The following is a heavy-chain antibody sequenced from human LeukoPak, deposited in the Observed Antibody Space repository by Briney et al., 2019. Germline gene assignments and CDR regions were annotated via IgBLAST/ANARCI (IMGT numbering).Heavy chain of an antibody. CDR1: GFTVSSNY. CDR3: ARDVRDYGGSHLDY. Sequence: GGSLRLSCAASGFTVSSNYMTWVRQAPGKGLEWVSVIYSGGSTYYADSVKGRFTISRDNSKNTLYLQMNSLRAEDTAVYYCARDVRDYGGSHLDYWGQGTLVTVSS. J-gene: IGHJ4*02. CDR2: IYSGGST. V-gene: IGHV3-66*01. D-gene: IGHD4-23*01.